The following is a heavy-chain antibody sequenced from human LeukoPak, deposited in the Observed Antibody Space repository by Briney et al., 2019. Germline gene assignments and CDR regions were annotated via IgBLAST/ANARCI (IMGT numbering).Heavy chain of an antibody. V-gene: IGHV4-39*07. CDR2: IYYSGST. D-gene: IGHD3-10*01. CDR3: ARLGLSPGSGSGSYWKRGYMDV. CDR1: GGSISSSSYY. J-gene: IGHJ6*03. Sequence: SETLSLTCTVSGGSISSSSYYWGWIRQPPGKGLEWIGNIYYSGSTYYNPSLESRVTMSLDTSKNQFSLKLSSVTAADTAVYYCARLGLSPGSGSGSYWKRGYMDVWGKGTTVTISS.